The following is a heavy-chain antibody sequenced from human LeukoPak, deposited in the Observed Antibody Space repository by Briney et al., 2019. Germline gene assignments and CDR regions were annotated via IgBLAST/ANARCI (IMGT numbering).Heavy chain of an antibody. Sequence: SETLSLTCTVSGGSISSSSYYWGWIRQPPGKGLEWIGSIYYSGSTYYNPSLKSRVTISVDTSKNQLSLKLRSVTAADTAVYYCARLPVVRVTLGYYYYYYMDVWGKGTTVTISS. CDR2: IYYSGST. CDR3: ARLPVVRVTLGYYYYYYMDV. CDR1: GGSISSSSYY. V-gene: IGHV4-39*07. D-gene: IGHD3-10*01. J-gene: IGHJ6*03.